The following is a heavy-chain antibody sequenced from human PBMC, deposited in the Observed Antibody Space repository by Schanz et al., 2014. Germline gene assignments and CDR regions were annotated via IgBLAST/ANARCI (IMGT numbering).Heavy chain of an antibody. J-gene: IGHJ6*02. Sequence: DVQLLESGGGLVQPGGSLRLSCAASGFTFNSYAMTWVRQAPGKGLEWVSSISHSGGSKYYADSVKGRFTISRDNSDNTLYLQIISLSADDTAVFYCAKGMRYCSGGACYDYYYYGLDAWGQGTTVTVSS. CDR3: AKGMRYCSGGACYDYYYYGLDA. V-gene: IGHV3-23*01. D-gene: IGHD2-15*01. CDR1: GFTFNSYA. CDR2: ISHSGGSK.